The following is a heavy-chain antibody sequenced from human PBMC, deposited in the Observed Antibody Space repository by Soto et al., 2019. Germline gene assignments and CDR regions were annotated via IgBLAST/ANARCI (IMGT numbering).Heavy chain of an antibody. CDR1: GGSISSYY. CDR2: IYTRGST. V-gene: IGHV4-4*07. J-gene: IGHJ4*02. CDR3: ARDSYSGIAGGVDYFDY. Sequence: SETLSLTCTVSGGSISSYYWSWIRQPAGKGLEWIGRIYTRGSTNYNPSLKSRVTMSGDTSKNQFSLKLISVTAADTAVYYCARDSYSGIAGGVDYFDYWGQGTLVTVSS. D-gene: IGHD1-26*01.